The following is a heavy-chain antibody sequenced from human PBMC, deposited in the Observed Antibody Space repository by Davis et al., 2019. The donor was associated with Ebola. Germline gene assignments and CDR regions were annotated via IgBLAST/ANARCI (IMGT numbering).Heavy chain of an antibody. Sequence: GESLKISCTASGFTFSTYVMTWVRQIPGKGLEWVGFVRAKAYGGTIAYAASVKGRFIISRDDSKDTAYLQMNSLKTEDTGIYYCTRDFDPTALRALFDYWGQGTLVTVSS. D-gene: IGHD1-1*01. CDR3: TRDFDPTALRALFDY. J-gene: IGHJ4*02. V-gene: IGHV3-49*04. CDR1: GFTFSTYV. CDR2: VRAKAYGGTI.